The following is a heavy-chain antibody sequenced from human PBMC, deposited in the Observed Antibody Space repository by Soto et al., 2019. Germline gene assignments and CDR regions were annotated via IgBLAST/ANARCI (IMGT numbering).Heavy chain of an antibody. Sequence: ASVKASCKASGYTFTGYYMHWVRQAPGQGLEWMGWINPNSGGTNYAQKFQGRVTMTRDTSISTAYMELSRLRSDDTAVYYCARDREVRGKIYGMDVWGQGTTVTVSS. CDR2: INPNSGGT. CDR1: GYTFTGYY. CDR3: ARDREVRGKIYGMDV. J-gene: IGHJ6*02. V-gene: IGHV1-2*02. D-gene: IGHD3-10*01.